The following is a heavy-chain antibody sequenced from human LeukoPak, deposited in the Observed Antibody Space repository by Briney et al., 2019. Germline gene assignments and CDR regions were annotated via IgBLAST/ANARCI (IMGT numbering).Heavy chain of an antibody. CDR2: IKSKTDGGTT. CDR1: GFTFSNAW. D-gene: IGHD3-3*02. Sequence: GGSLRLSCAASGFTFSNAWMSWVRQAPGKGLEWVGRIKSKTDGGTTDYAAPVKGRFTISRDDSKNTLYLQMNSLKTEDTAVYYCTTATFLEGGFDYWGQGTLVTVSS. CDR3: TTATFLEGGFDY. V-gene: IGHV3-15*01. J-gene: IGHJ4*02.